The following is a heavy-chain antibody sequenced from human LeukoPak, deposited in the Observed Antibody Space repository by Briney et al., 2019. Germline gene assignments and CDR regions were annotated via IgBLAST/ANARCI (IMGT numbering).Heavy chain of an antibody. CDR2: ISSSSSYI. V-gene: IGHV3-21*01. CDR3: ARDRDYDILTGPIPPDY. CDR1: GFTFSSYS. J-gene: IGHJ4*02. Sequence: GGSLRLSCAASGFTFSSYSMNWVRQAPGKGLEWVSSISSSSSYIYYADSVKGRFTIPRDNAKNSLYLQMNSLRAEDTAVYYCARDRDYDILTGPIPPDYWGQGTLVTVSS. D-gene: IGHD3-9*01.